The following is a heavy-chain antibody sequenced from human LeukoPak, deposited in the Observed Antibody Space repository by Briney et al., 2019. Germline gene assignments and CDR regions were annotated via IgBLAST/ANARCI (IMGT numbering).Heavy chain of an antibody. Sequence: ASVKVSCKSSGYTFVGYYVHWLRQAPGQGLEWMGWINPNSGGTNYAQKFQGRVTMTRDTSISTAYMELSRLRSDDTAVYYCARGSYRYCDDYWGQGTLVTVSS. CDR1: GYTFVGYY. CDR2: INPNSGGT. D-gene: IGHD3-16*02. CDR3: ARGSYRYCDDY. V-gene: IGHV1-2*02. J-gene: IGHJ4*02.